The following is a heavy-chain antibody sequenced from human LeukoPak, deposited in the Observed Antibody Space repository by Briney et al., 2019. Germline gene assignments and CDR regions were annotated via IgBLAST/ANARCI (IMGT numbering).Heavy chain of an antibody. Sequence: GGSLRLSCAASGFTFSSYGMHWVRQAPGKGLEWVAVIWYDGSNKYYADSMKGRFTISRDNSKNTLYLQMNSLRAEDTAVYYCARGLYYDILTGFDYWGQGTLVTVSS. D-gene: IGHD3-9*01. CDR3: ARGLYYDILTGFDY. CDR2: IWYDGSNK. CDR1: GFTFSSYG. J-gene: IGHJ4*02. V-gene: IGHV3-33*01.